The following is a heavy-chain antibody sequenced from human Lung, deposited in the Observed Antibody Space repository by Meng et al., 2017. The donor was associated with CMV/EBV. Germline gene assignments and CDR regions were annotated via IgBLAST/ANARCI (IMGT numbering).Heavy chain of an antibody. Sequence: GESLKISCAASGFTFSSYWMSWVRQAPGKGLEWVANIREDGSEQHYADSVKGRFSISRDNAKNSLYLQMNSLRGEDTAVYYCARVKKAVHFDNWGQGTLVTVSS. CDR2: IREDGSEQ. CDR3: ARVKKAVHFDN. J-gene: IGHJ4*02. V-gene: IGHV3-7*01. CDR1: GFTFSSYW. D-gene: IGHD6-6*01.